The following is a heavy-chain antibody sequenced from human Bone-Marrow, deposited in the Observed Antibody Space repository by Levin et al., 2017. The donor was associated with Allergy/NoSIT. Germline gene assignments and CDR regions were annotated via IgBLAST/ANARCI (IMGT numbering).Heavy chain of an antibody. CDR2: IRTYNGDT. CDR1: GYTFTNYG. CDR3: VRDAEGFDY. J-gene: IGHJ4*02. Sequence: ASVKVSCKASGYTFTNYGIIWERQAPGQELEWMGWIRTYNGDTKYPQKVQGRVTLTSDTSTTTAFMELTSLTSDDTAVYFCVRDAEGFDYWGQGTLVTVSS. V-gene: IGHV1-18*01.